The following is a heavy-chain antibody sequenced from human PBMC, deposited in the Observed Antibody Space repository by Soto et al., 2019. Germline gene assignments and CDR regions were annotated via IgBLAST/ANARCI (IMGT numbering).Heavy chain of an antibody. J-gene: IGHJ1*01. CDR2: ISYDGSNK. V-gene: IGHV3-30-3*01. Sequence: QVQLVESGGGVVQPGRSLRLSCAASGFTFSSYAMHWVRQAPGKGLEWVAIISYDGSNKYYADSVTRRFTSSRDNSKNTLYLQMNSLKAEDTAEYHCARDNIPFLDLVDSGSWIRYFQPWGQGNLVTVSS. CDR1: GFTFSSYA. D-gene: IGHD6-13*01. CDR3: ARDNIPFLDLVDSGSWIRYFQP.